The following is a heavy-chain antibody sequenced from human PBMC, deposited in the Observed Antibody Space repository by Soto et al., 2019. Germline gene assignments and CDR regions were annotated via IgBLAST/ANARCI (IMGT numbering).Heavy chain of an antibody. CDR3: ARSLDY. J-gene: IGHJ4*02. CDR1: GFTFSSYW. CDR2: INQDGSEK. V-gene: IGHV3-7*01. Sequence: GGSLRLSCAASGFTFSSYWMDWVRQAPGKGLEWVANINQDGSEKSYVDSVKGRFTISRDNAKNSLYLQMSSLTAEDSALYYCARSLDYWGQGTRVTVSS.